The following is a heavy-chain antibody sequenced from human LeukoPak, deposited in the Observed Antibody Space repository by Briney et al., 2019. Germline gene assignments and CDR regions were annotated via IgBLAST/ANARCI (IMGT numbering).Heavy chain of an antibody. Sequence: GASVKVSCKASGHTFTSYGISWVRQAPGQGLEWMGWISAYNGNTNYAQKLQGRVTMTTDTSTSTAYMELRSLRSDDTAVYYCASTPFGGVFDYWGQGTLVTDSS. J-gene: IGHJ4*02. V-gene: IGHV1-18*04. D-gene: IGHD3-10*01. CDR2: ISAYNGNT. CDR3: ASTPFGGVFDY. CDR1: GHTFTSYG.